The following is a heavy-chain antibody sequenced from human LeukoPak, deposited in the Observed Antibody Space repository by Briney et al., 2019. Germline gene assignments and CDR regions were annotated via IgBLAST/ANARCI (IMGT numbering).Heavy chain of an antibody. CDR1: GFTFSSYS. Sequence: GGSLRLSCAASGFTFSSYSMNWVRQAPGKGLEWVSSISSSSSYIYYADSVKGRFTISRDSAKNSLYLQMNSLRAEDTAVYYCARGAAGAHAFDIWGQGTMVTVSS. J-gene: IGHJ3*02. CDR2: ISSSSSYI. D-gene: IGHD6-25*01. CDR3: ARGAAGAHAFDI. V-gene: IGHV3-21*01.